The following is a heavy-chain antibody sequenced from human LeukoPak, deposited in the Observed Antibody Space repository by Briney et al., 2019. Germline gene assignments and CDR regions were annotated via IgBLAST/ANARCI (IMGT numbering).Heavy chain of an antibody. D-gene: IGHD2-2*01. CDR2: INHSGST. CDR1: GGSFSGYY. V-gene: IGHV4-34*01. CDR3: ARRHQLLWYFQH. Sequence: PSETLSLTCAVYGGSFSGYYWSWIRQPPGKGLEWIGEINHSGSTNYNPSLKSRVTISVDTSKNQFSLKLSSVTAADTAVYYCARRHQLLWYFQHRGQGTLVTVSS. J-gene: IGHJ1*01.